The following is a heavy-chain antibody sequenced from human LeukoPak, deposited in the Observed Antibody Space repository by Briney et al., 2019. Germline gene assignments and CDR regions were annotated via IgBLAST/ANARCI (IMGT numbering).Heavy chain of an antibody. CDR1: GGSISSGGYY. D-gene: IGHD5-18*01. CDR3: ATVETAMPYYFDY. V-gene: IGHV4-31*03. Sequence: SQTLSLTCTVSGGSISSGGYYWSWLRQHPGKGLEWIGYIYYSGSTYYNPFLKSRVTISVDTSKNQYSLKLSSVTAADTAGYYCATVETAMPYYFDYWGQGTLVTVSS. CDR2: IYYSGST. J-gene: IGHJ4*02.